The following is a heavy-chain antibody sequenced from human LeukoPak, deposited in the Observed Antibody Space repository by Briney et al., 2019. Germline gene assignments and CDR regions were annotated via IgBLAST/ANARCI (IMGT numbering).Heavy chain of an antibody. Sequence: SETLSLTCAVYGGSFSGYYWSWIRQPPGKGLEWIGEINHSGSTNYNPSLKSRVTISVDTSKNQFSLKLSSVTAADTAVYYCARGIGGATTIYYYYCYYMDVWGKGTTVTVSS. D-gene: IGHD1-26*01. V-gene: IGHV4-34*01. CDR2: INHSGST. CDR3: ARGIGGATTIYYYYCYYMDV. J-gene: IGHJ6*03. CDR1: GGSFSGYY.